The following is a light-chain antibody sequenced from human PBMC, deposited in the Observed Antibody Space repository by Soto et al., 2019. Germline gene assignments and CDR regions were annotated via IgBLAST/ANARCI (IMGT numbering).Light chain of an antibody. J-gene: IGKJ5*01. V-gene: IGKV1-5*03. CDR1: QSISPW. CDR2: KAS. CDR3: QHYNSYPIT. Sequence: DIQTTQSPSTLSASVGDRVTITCRASQSISPWLAWYQQKPGKAPKLLIYKASSLESGVPSRFSGSGSGTEFTLTISSLQPEDFATYYCQHYNSYPITFGQGTRLEIK.